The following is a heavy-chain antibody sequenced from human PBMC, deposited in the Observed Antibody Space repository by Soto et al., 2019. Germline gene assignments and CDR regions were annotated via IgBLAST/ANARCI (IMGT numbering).Heavy chain of an antibody. Sequence: PGGSLRLSCAASGFTFDYYAMHWVRQSPGKGLEWVSGISWNSGNIDYADSVKGRFTISRDNAKNSLYLQMNSLRAEDTALYYCAKDMSGGYYYGMDVWGQGTTVTVSS. CDR2: ISWNSGNI. J-gene: IGHJ6*02. V-gene: IGHV3-9*01. CDR1: GFTFDYYA. CDR3: AKDMSGGYYYGMDV.